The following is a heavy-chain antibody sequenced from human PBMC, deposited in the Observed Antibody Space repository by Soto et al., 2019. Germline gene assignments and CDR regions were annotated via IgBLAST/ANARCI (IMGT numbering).Heavy chain of an antibody. V-gene: IGHV4-31*03. CDR2: IYYSGST. J-gene: IGHJ4*02. CDR1: GGSISSGGYY. D-gene: IGHD2-2*01. Sequence: TLSLTCTVSGGSISSGGYYWSWIRQHPGKGLEWIGYIYYSGSTYYNPSLKSRVTISVDTSKNQFSLKLSSVTAADTAVYYCARGLTSCHHYNTPFYFDYWGQGTLVTVSS. CDR3: ARGLTSCHHYNTPFYFDY.